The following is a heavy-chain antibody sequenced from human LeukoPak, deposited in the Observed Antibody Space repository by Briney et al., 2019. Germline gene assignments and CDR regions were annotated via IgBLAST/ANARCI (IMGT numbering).Heavy chain of an antibody. CDR1: GGSFSSYA. CDR3: ARVRSGIGDYYYSYYMDV. J-gene: IGHJ6*03. V-gene: IGHV1-69*13. CDR2: IIPIFGTA. Sequence: ASVKVSCKASGGSFSSYAISWVRQAPGQGLEWMGGIIPIFGTANYAQKFQGRVTITADESTSTAYMELSSLRSEDTAVYYCARVRSGIGDYYYSYYMDVWGKGTTVTISS. D-gene: IGHD1-26*01.